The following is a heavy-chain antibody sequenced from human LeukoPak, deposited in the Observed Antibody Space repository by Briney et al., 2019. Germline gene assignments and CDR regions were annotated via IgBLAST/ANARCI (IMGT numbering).Heavy chain of an antibody. V-gene: IGHV4-59*01. Sequence: GSLRLSCAASGFTFSSYAMSWIRQPPGKGLEWIGYIYYSGSTNYNPSLKSRVTISVDTSKNQFSLKLSSVTAADTAVYYCARASRRKDYDFWSGYWLGMDVWGQGTTVTVSS. CDR1: GFTFSSYA. J-gene: IGHJ6*02. D-gene: IGHD3-3*01. CDR3: ARASRRKDYDFWSGYWLGMDV. CDR2: IYYSGST.